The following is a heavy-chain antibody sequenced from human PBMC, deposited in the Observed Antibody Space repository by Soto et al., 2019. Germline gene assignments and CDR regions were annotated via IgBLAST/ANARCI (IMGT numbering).Heavy chain of an antibody. CDR2: VNPSIGNT. J-gene: IGHJ4*02. D-gene: IGHD3-10*01. Sequence: GASVKVSCKASGYTFTSYPIHWGRQPPGHGLEWMGVVNPSIGNTSYAQRFQGRVTMTRDTSTSTVYMELSSLRSEDTAVYFCARQRIWFRYLDFWGQGTQVTVSS. V-gene: IGHV1-46*01. CDR3: ARQRIWFRYLDF. CDR1: GYTFTSYP.